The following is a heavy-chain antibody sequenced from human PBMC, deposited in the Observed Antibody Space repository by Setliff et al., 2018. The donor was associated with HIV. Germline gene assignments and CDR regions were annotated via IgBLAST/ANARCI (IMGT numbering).Heavy chain of an antibody. CDR1: GFTFSSYW. V-gene: IGHV3-7*01. Sequence: LRLSCAASGFTFSSYWMSWVRQAPGKGLEWVANIKQDGSEKYYVDSVKGRFTISRDNAKNSLYLQMNSLRAEDTAVYYCARDYLSSSTRYYYYGMDVWGQGTTVTVSS. D-gene: IGHD6-6*01. CDR3: ARDYLSSSTRYYYYGMDV. CDR2: IKQDGSEK. J-gene: IGHJ6*02.